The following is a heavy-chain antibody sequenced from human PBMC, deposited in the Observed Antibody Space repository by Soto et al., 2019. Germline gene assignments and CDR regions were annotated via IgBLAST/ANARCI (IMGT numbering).Heavy chain of an antibody. Sequence: GGSLRLSCAASGFTFSNAWMNWVRQAPGKGLEWVGRIKSKTDGGTTDYAAPVKGRFTISRDDSKNTLYLQMNSLKTEDTAVYYCTTRSRGYYVYYYGMDVWGQGTTVTVSS. J-gene: IGHJ6*02. CDR1: GFTFSNAW. V-gene: IGHV3-15*07. CDR3: TTRSRGYYVYYYGMDV. CDR2: IKSKTDGGTT. D-gene: IGHD3-22*01.